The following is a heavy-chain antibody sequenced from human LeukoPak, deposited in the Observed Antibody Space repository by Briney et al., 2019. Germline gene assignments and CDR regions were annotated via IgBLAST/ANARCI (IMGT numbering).Heavy chain of an antibody. J-gene: IGHJ4*02. V-gene: IGHV3-66*01. D-gene: IGHD2-15*01. Sequence: GGSLRLSCAASGFTVSSNYMSWVRQAPGKGLEWVSVISYDGNREYYPDSVKGRFTISRDNSKNTLYLQMKGLKTEDTGVYYCAREGSIVARTDYWGQGALVIVSS. CDR1: GFTVSSNY. CDR2: ISYDGNR. CDR3: AREGSIVARTDY.